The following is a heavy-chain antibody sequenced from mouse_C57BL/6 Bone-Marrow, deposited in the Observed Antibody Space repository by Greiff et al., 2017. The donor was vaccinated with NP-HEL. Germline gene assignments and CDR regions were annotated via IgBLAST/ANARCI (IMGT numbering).Heavy chain of an antibody. CDR3: ALGVGLRPGYWYFDV. J-gene: IGHJ1*03. CDR2: IYPGSGST. CDR1: GYTFTSYW. Sequence: QVQLQQPGAELVKPGASVKMSCKASGYTFTSYWITWVKQRPGQGLEWIGDIYPGSGSTNYNDKFKSKATLTVDTSSSTAYMQLSSLTSEDSAVYYCALGVGLRPGYWYFDVWGTGTTVTVSS. D-gene: IGHD2-4*01. V-gene: IGHV1-55*01.